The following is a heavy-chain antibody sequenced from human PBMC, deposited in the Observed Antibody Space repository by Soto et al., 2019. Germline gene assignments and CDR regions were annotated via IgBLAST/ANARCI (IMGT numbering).Heavy chain of an antibody. J-gene: IGHJ4*02. CDR1: GVSVTGYY. CDR3: AREQYNWKL. Sequence: QVQLQESGPRLVKPSETLSLTCSVSGVSVTGYYWTWIRHSPGKGLEWIGYVYHTGNTYYNPSLKSRGTISLDTSKNQVSLRLRSVTAADTAVYYCAREQYNWKLWGQGTLVTVSS. V-gene: IGHV4-59*02. D-gene: IGHD1-20*01. CDR2: VYHTGNT.